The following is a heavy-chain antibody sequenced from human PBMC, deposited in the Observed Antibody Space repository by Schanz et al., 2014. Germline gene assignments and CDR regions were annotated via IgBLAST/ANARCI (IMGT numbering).Heavy chain of an antibody. V-gene: IGHV3-30*04. CDR2: ISYDGINK. Sequence: QVQLVESGGGVVQPGRSLRLSCAASGFTFSSYPMHWVRQAPGKGLEWVALISYDGINKYYADSVKGRFTISRDNSKNTRSLQMNSLRVEDTAVYDCASSMIIVDRAFDYWGQGTLVTVSS. D-gene: IGHD3-22*01. CDR3: ASSMIIVDRAFDY. J-gene: IGHJ4*02. CDR1: GFTFSSYP.